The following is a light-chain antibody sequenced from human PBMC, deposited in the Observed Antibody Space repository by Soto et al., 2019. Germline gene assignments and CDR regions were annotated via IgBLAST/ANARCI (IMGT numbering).Light chain of an antibody. Sequence: EIVMTQSPATLSVSPGERATLSCRASQSVTSYLAWYQQKPGQAPRLLIYDTSIRDSGIPARFSGSGSGTDFTLTISSLVPEDFAVYYCQQRSNRPLTFGQGTRLEIK. CDR2: DTS. CDR3: QQRSNRPLT. V-gene: IGKV3-11*01. CDR1: QSVTSY. J-gene: IGKJ5*01.